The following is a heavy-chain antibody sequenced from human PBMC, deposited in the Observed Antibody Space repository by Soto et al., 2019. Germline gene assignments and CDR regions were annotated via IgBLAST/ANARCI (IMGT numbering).Heavy chain of an antibody. CDR2: ISSGRSYI. CDR3: ARDHYDSSGFYNIFFYYYGLDV. CDR1: GFTFSSYS. D-gene: IGHD3-22*01. J-gene: IGHJ6*02. V-gene: IGHV3-21*01. Sequence: EVQLVESGGGLVKAGGSLRRSCSASGFTFSSYSMNWVRQAPGKGLEWVSSISSGRSYIYYADSVKGRFTISRDNAKNSLYLQMNSLRAEDTAVYYCARDHYDSSGFYNIFFYYYGLDVSGPGTTVTDS.